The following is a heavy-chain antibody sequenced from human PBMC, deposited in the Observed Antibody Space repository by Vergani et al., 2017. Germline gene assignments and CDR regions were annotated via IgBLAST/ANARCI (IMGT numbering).Heavy chain of an antibody. CDR3: ARVNTVTNGHLYYYYYMDV. CDR1: GGSFTSYH. D-gene: IGHD4-11*01. CDR2: IDHTGRP. J-gene: IGHJ6*03. Sequence: QVQLQQWGGGLLKPSETLSLTCVVNGGSFTSYHWTWIRQSPGEGLEWVGDIDHTGRPDYNPSLKSRLSMSVNKSRNQFSLMLSSVTATDTAIYFCARVNTVTNGHLYYYYYMDVWGQGTAVTVS. V-gene: IGHV4-34*01.